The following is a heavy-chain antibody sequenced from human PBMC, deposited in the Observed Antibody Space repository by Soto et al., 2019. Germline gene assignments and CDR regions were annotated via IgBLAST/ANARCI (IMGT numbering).Heavy chain of an antibody. V-gene: IGHV3-9*01. CDR2: ISLNRGDI. D-gene: IGHD6-13*01. Sequence: SLRLSCVASGITFDKYAMHWVRQAPEKGLEWVSGISLNRGDIGYADSVKGRFTISRDNTRNSLYLQMNSLRAEDTALYHSATLAASTYLDQGSLVTVSS. J-gene: IGHJ4*03. CDR1: GITFDKYA. CDR3: ATLAASTY.